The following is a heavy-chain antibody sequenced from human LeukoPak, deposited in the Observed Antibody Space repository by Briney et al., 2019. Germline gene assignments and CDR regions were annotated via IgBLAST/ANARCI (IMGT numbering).Heavy chain of an antibody. D-gene: IGHD6-19*01. CDR2: ISGSGDNT. CDR3: AKDIRAVGYYFDY. CDR1: GFTFSGFA. J-gene: IGHJ4*02. V-gene: IGHV3-23*01. Sequence: GGSLRLSCAASGFTFSGFAMSWVRRTPGKGLEWVSGISGSGDNTLYADSVKGRFTISRDNSKNTLYLQMNSLRAEDTAVYYCAKDIRAVGYYFDYWGQGTLVTVSS.